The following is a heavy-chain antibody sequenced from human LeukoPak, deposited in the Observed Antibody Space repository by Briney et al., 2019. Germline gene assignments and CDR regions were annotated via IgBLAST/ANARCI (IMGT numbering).Heavy chain of an antibody. V-gene: IGHV4-59*08. CDR1: GGSISSYY. J-gene: IGHJ6*04. CDR3: ARHVGLRGYYYYGMDV. D-gene: IGHD5-12*01. CDR2: IYYSGST. Sequence: TASETLSLTCTVSGGSISSYYWSWIRQPPGKGLEWIGYIYYSGSTNYNPSLKSRVTISVDTSKNQFSLKLSSVTAADTAVYYCARHVGLRGYYYYGMDVWGKGTTVTVSS.